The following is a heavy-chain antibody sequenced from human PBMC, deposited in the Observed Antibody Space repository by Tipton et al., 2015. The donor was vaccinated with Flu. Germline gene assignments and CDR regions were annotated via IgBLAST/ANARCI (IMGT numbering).Heavy chain of an antibody. CDR1: GGSISSYY. CDR2: IYYSGST. CDR3: ARLDGYNWNFQANWFDP. Sequence: GLVKPSETLSLTCTVSGGSISSYYWSWIRQPPGKGLEWIGYIYYSGSTNYNPSLKSRVTISVDTSKNQFSLKLSSVTAADTAVYYCARLDGYNWNFQANWFDPWGQGTLVTVSS. D-gene: IGHD1-20*01. J-gene: IGHJ5*02. V-gene: IGHV4-59*08.